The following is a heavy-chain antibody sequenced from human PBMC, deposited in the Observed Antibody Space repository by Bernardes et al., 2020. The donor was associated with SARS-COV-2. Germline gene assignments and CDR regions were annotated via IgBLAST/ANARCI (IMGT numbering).Heavy chain of an antibody. CDR2: INPNSGGT. CDR3: ARTRTTISTTGIPVDY. CDR1: GYTFTGYY. V-gene: IGHV1-2*02. J-gene: IGHJ4*02. D-gene: IGHD2-21*02. Sequence: ASVKVSCKASGYTFTGYYMHWVRQAPGQGLEWMGWINPNSGGTNYAQKFQGRVTMTRDTSISTAYMELSRLRSDDTAYYYCARTRTTISTTGIPVDYWGQGTLVTVSS.